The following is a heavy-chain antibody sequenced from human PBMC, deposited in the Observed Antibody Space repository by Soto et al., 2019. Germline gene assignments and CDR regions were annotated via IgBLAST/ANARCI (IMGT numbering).Heavy chain of an antibody. Sequence: PGGSLRLSCAVSGFTVSNNYMSWVRQAPGKGLEGVSVIYSGGYTAYGDSVKGRFTISRDNSKNTLYLQMNSLRADDTAVYYCAKTGMRKQWLAPSFDCWGQGMLVTVSS. CDR2: IYSGGYT. J-gene: IGHJ4*02. CDR1: GFTVSNNY. CDR3: AKTGMRKQWLAPSFDC. D-gene: IGHD6-19*01. V-gene: IGHV3-53*01.